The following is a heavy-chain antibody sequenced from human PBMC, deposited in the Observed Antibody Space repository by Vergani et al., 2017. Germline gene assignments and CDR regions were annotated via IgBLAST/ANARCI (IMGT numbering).Heavy chain of an antibody. CDR3: ARDSGRRGIDY. D-gene: IGHD1-26*01. CDR1: GGSISSGSYY. V-gene: IGHV4-61*02. J-gene: IGHJ4*02. CDR2: IYTSGRT. Sequence: QVQLQESGPGLVKPSQTLSLTCTVSGGSISSGSYYWSWIRPPAGKGLEWIGRIYTSGRTNYNPSLKSRVTISVDTSKNQFSLKLSSVTAADTAVYYCARDSGRRGIDYWGQGTLVTVSS.